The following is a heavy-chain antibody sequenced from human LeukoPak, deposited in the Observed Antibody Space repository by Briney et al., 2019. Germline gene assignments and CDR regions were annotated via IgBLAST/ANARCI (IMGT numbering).Heavy chain of an antibody. Sequence: GGSLRLSCAASGFTFSGYWMHWVRQVPGKGLLWLSRINGDGSTTNYADSVKGRFTISRDNAKNTVYLQMNRLRAEDTAVYYCARDQYYYYMGVWGKGTTVTVSS. V-gene: IGHV3-74*01. J-gene: IGHJ6*03. CDR2: INGDGSTT. CDR1: GFTFSGYW. CDR3: ARDQYYYYMGV.